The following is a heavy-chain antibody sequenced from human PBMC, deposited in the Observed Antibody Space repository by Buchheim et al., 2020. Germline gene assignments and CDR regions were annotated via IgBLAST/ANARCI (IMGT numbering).Heavy chain of an antibody. CDR2: ISSSSSYI. CDR1: GFTFSSYS. Sequence: EVQLVESGGGLVKPGGSLRLSCAASGFTFSSYSMNWVRQAPGKGLEWVSSISSSSSYIYYADSVKGRFTISRDNAKNSLYLQMNSLRAEDTAVYYCARGPGSYYNVDYFDYWGQGTL. J-gene: IGHJ4*02. CDR3: ARGPGSYYNVDYFDY. V-gene: IGHV3-21*01. D-gene: IGHD3-10*01.